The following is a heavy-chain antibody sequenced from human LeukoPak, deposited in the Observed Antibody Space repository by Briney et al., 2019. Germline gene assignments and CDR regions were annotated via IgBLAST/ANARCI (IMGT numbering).Heavy chain of an antibody. V-gene: IGHV1-2*06. D-gene: IGHD7-27*01. CDR3: ARGLPSTSNWELDF. Sequence: ASVKVSCKASGYTFIDYYIHWVRQAPGQGLEWMGRINPNSGDSNYAQNFQGRVTMTRDTSISTAYMELSRLRSDDTAVYYCARGLPSTSNWELDFWGQGTLVTVSS. CDR2: INPNSGDS. CDR1: GYTFIDYY. J-gene: IGHJ4*02.